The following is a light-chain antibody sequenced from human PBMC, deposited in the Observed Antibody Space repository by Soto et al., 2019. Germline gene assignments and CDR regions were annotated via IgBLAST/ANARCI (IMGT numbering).Light chain of an antibody. V-gene: IGKV1-27*01. CDR1: QALSNY. Sequence: DIQMTQSPSSLSASVGDRVTITCRASQALSNYLAWYQQKPGKVTKLLIYAASTLQSGVPSRFSGSGSGTDFTLTISRLQPEDVATYFCQKYNSAPRTFGQGTKGQIK. CDR3: QKYNSAPRT. J-gene: IGKJ1*01. CDR2: AAS.